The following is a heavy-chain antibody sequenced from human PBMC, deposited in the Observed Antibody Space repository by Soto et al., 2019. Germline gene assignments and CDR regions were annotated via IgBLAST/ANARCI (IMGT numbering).Heavy chain of an antibody. J-gene: IGHJ6*02. D-gene: IGHD5-18*01. CDR1: GGSVSSGSYY. CDR3: ARDKWIQLPQGMDV. Sequence: PSETLSLTCTVSGGSVSSGSYYWSWIRQPPGKGLEWIGYIYYSGSTNYNPSLKSRVTISVDTSKNQFSLKLSSVTAADTAVYYCARDKWIQLPQGMDVRGQGTTVTVSS. V-gene: IGHV4-61*01. CDR2: IYYSGST.